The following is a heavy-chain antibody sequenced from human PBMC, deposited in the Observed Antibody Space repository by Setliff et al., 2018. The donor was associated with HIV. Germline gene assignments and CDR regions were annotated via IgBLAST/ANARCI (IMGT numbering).Heavy chain of an antibody. J-gene: IGHJ4*02. CDR1: GYTFTSYA. Sequence: ASVKVSCKASGYTFTSYAMHWVRQAPGQRLEWMGWVNAGNGNTEYSQKFRRVTITRDTSASTAYMELSSLRSEDTAVYYCAEGRSSSYLDYWGQGTLVTAPQ. D-gene: IGHD6-6*01. CDR2: VNAGNGNT. V-gene: IGHV1-3*01. CDR3: AEGRSSSYLDY.